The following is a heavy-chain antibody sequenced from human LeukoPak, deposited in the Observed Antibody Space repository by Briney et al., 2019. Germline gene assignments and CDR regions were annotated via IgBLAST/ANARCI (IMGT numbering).Heavy chain of an antibody. CDR1: GYTFTSYG. D-gene: IGHD3-9*01. CDR3: ARDKDDILTGYYSSADY. Sequence: GASVKVSCKASGYTFTSYGISWVRQAPGQGLDWMGWISAYNGNTNYAQKLQGRVTMTTDTSTSTAYMELRSLRSDDTAVYYCARDKDDILTGYYSSADYWGQGTLVTVSS. CDR2: ISAYNGNT. J-gene: IGHJ4*02. V-gene: IGHV1-18*01.